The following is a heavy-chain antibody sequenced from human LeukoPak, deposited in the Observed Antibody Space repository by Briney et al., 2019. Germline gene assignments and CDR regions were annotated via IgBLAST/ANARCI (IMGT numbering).Heavy chain of an antibody. D-gene: IGHD3-10*01. V-gene: IGHV4-39*02. Sequence: SETLSLACTVSGGSISRSSYYWGWIRQPPGKGLEYIGNIYYSGSTDYNPSLKSRVTISVDTSKNHFSLKLDSVTAADTAVYYCARVTESYGSERRHNYYYYYMDVWGKGTTVTISS. CDR2: IYYSGST. CDR1: GGSISRSSYY. CDR3: ARVTESYGSERRHNYYYYYMDV. J-gene: IGHJ6*03.